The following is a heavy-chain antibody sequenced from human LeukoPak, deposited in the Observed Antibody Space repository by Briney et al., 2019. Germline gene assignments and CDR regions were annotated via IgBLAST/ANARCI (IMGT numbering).Heavy chain of an antibody. CDR3: TTDPWVPYYYGSGAYYYYMDV. CDR2: IKSKTDGGTT. V-gene: IGHV3-15*01. D-gene: IGHD3-10*01. CDR1: GFTFSNAW. Sequence: GGSLRLSCAASGFTFSNAWMSWVRQAPGKGLEWVGRIKSKTDGGTTDYAAPVKGRFTISRDDSKNTLYLQMNSLKTEDTAVYYCTTDPWVPYYYGSGAYYYYMDVWGKGTTVTISS. J-gene: IGHJ6*03.